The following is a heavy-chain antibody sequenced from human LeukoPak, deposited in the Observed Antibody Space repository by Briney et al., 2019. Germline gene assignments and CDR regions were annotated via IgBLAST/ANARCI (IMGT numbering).Heavy chain of an antibody. Sequence: GGSLRLSRAASGFTFSSYWMHWVRQAPGKGLVWVSRINSDGSSTSYADSVKGRFTISRDNAKNTLYLQMNSLRAEDTAVYYCARVRRQRSQLDNWGQGTLVTVSS. CDR3: ARVRRQRSQLDN. J-gene: IGHJ4*02. CDR1: GFTFSSYW. D-gene: IGHD6-25*01. V-gene: IGHV3-74*01. CDR2: INSDGSST.